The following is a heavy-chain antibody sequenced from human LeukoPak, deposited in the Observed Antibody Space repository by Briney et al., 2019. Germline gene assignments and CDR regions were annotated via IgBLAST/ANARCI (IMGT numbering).Heavy chain of an antibody. D-gene: IGHD1-7*01. V-gene: IGHV3-23*01. CDR2: ISGSDPGT. Sequence: PGGSLRLSCAASGFNFRTYAMSWVRQAPGKGLEWVSAISGSDPGTYHADSVKGRFTISRDNAKNSLYLQMNSLRAEDTAVYYCARLGTTRGDYWGQGTLVTVSS. CDR3: ARLGTTRGDY. J-gene: IGHJ4*02. CDR1: GFNFRTYA.